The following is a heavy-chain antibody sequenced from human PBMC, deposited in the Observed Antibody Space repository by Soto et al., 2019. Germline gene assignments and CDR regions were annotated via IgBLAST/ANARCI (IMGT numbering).Heavy chain of an antibody. Sequence: LRLSCAASGXTFSNARMSWVRQAPGKGLEWVGRIKSKTDGGTTDYAAPVKGRFTISRDDSKNTLYLQMNSLKTEDTAVYYCTVRYCSGGSCGYYYYGMDVWGQGTTVTV. V-gene: IGHV3-15*01. CDR2: IKSKTDGGTT. CDR3: TVRYCSGGSCGYYYYGMDV. CDR1: GXTFSNAR. D-gene: IGHD2-15*01. J-gene: IGHJ6*02.